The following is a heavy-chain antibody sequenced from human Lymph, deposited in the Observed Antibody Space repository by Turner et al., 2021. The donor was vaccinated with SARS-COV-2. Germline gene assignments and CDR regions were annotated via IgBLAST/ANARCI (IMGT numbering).Heavy chain of an antibody. CDR2: INPNSGNT. J-gene: IGHJ6*02. Sequence: QVQLVQSGAEVKKPGDSVKVSCKAPGYTFTSYDINWVRQATGQGIGWMGWINPNSGNTGYAQKFQGRVTMTRSTTISTAYIDLSSRRSEDTAVYYCARGEYSGGGMDVWGQGTTVTVSS. CDR3: ARGEYSGGGMDV. CDR1: GYTFTSYD. D-gene: IGHD1-26*01. V-gene: IGHV1-8*02.